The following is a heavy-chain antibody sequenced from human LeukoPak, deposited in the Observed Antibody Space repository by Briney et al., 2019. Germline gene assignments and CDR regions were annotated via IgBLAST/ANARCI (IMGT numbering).Heavy chain of an antibody. CDR3: AKDGGYCSSTSCYRVAEIDY. CDR1: GFTFSSYA. D-gene: IGHD2-2*02. Sequence: PGGSLRLSCAASGFTFSSYAMHWVRQAPGKGLEWVAVISYDGSNKYYADSVKGRFTISRDNSKNTLYLQMNSLRAEDTAVYYCAKDGGYCSSTSCYRVAEIDYWGQGTLVTVSS. CDR2: ISYDGSNK. V-gene: IGHV3-30-3*01. J-gene: IGHJ4*02.